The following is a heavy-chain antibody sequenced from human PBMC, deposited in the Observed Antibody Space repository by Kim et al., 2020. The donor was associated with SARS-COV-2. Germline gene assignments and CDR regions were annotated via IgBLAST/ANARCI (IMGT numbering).Heavy chain of an antibody. CDR2: IYYSGST. J-gene: IGHJ5*02. D-gene: IGHD6-6*01. CDR3: ARRPARHQFIAARPKEANWFDP. CDR1: GGSISSSSYY. Sequence: SETLSLTCTVSGGSISSSSYYWGWIRQPPGKGLEWIGSIYYSGSTYYNPSLKSRVTISVDTSKNQFSLKLSSVTAADTAVYYCARRPARHQFIAARPKEANWFDPWGQGTLVTVSS. V-gene: IGHV4-39*01.